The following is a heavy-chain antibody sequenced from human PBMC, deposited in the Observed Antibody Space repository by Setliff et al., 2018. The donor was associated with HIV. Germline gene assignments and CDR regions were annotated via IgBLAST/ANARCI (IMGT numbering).Heavy chain of an antibody. D-gene: IGHD5-12*01. CDR1: GYSISSGYY. CDR3: ARLDVDMAMAPDY. Sequence: SETLSLTCAVSGYSISSGYYWGWIRQPPGKGLEWMGSISHSGSTYYTPSLNSRVTISVDTSKNQFSLKLSSVTAADTAVYYCARLDVDMAMAPDYWGQGRLVTV. J-gene: IGHJ4*02. V-gene: IGHV4-38-2*01. CDR2: ISHSGST.